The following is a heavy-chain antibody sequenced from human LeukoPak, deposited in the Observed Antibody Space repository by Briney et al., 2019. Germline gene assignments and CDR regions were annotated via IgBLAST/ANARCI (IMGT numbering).Heavy chain of an antibody. V-gene: IGHV1-46*01. CDR1: GYTLTELS. CDR3: ARVDSTSPHELDY. D-gene: IGHD6-6*01. CDR2: ITPSGGI. J-gene: IGHJ4*02. Sequence: ASVKVSCKVSGYTLTELSMHWVRQAPGQGLEWMGMITPSGGISYAQKFQGRVTMTRDMSTNTVFMDLSSLRSEDTAVYYCARVDSTSPHELDYWGQGTLVTVSS.